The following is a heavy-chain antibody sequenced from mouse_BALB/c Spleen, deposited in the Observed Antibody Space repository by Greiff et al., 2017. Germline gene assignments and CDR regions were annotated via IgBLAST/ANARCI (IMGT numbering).Heavy chain of an antibody. CDR2: ISSGGSYT. CDR1: GFTFSSYA. Sequence: VQLQQSGGGLVKPGGSLKLSCAASGFTFSSYAMSWVRQSPEKRLEWVAEISSGGSYTYYPDTVTGRFTISRDNAKNTLYLEMSSLRSEDTAMYYCARDRHDYYAMDYWGQGTSVTVAS. V-gene: IGHV5-9-4*01. CDR3: ARDRHDYYAMDY. J-gene: IGHJ4*01.